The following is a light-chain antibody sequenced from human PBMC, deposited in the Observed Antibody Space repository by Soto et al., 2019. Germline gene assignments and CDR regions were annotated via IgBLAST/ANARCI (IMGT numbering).Light chain of an antibody. J-gene: IGKJ1*01. V-gene: IGKV1-5*01. CDR3: QQYNSYSRT. CDR1: QSISSW. Sequence: DIQMTQSPSTLSASVGDRVTITCRASQSISSWLAWYQQKPGKAPKLLIYDASSLESGVPSRFSGSGSGTEFTLTISSLQPDDFATYCCQQYNSYSRTFGQGTQVDIK. CDR2: DAS.